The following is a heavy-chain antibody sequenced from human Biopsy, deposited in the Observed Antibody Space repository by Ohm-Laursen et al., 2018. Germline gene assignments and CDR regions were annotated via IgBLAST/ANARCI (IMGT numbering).Heavy chain of an antibody. J-gene: IGHJ3*02. V-gene: IGHV3-33*01. CDR3: ATSTMVRSSGHAFDI. CDR1: GFTFSSYG. CDR2: IWYDGFNR. Sequence: SLRLSCAAAGFTFSSYGMHWVRQAPGKGLEWVAFIWYDGFNRCYADSVKGRFTISRDNSKNTLDLQMNSLRAEDTAVYYCATSTMVRSSGHAFDIWGQGTVVTVS. D-gene: IGHD3-10*01.